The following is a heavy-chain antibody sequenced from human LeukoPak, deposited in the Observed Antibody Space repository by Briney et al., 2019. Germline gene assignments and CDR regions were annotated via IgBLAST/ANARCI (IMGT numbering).Heavy chain of an antibody. J-gene: IGHJ6*03. V-gene: IGHV4-59*01. CDR2: IYYSGST. D-gene: IGHD3-3*01. CDR1: GGSISSYY. CDR3: ARAPEGDYDFWSGYSPSYYYMDV. Sequence: SETLSLTCTVSGGSISSYYWSWIRQPPGKGLEWIGYIYYSGSTNYNPSLKSRVTISVDTSKNQFSLKLSSVTAADTAVYYCARAPEGDYDFWSGYSPSYYYMDVWGKGTPVTVSS.